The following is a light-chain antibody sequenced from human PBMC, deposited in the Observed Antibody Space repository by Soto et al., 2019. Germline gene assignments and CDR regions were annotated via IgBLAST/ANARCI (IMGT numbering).Light chain of an antibody. CDR2: QTS. CDR3: HQRQSWPRT. CDR1: QYINTR. Sequence: EIVLTPSPDTLSSFPGDRVTLSCRASQYINTRLAWCQDRPGQAPRLLICQTSIRAAGIPARFSASGTGRDFTLTISDIQPEDFAVYYCHQRQSWPRTLGQGTKVDSK. J-gene: IGKJ1*01. V-gene: IGKV3-11*02.